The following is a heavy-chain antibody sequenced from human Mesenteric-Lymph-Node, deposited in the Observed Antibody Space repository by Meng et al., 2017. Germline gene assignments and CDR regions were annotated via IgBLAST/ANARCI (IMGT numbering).Heavy chain of an antibody. J-gene: IGHJ4*02. Sequence: ASVKVSCKASGYTFTGYYMHWVRQAPGQGLEWMGRINPNSGGTNYAQKFQGRVTMTRDTSISTAYMELSRLRSDDTAVYYCARDVIGTTLGDYWGQGTQVTVSS. CDR2: INPNSGGT. D-gene: IGHD2-21*01. CDR3: ARDVIGTTLGDY. V-gene: IGHV1-2*06. CDR1: GYTFTGYY.